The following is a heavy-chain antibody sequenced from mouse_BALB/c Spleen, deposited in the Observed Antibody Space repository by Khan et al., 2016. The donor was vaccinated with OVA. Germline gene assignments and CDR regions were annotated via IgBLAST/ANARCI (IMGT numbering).Heavy chain of an antibody. CDR2: IYPGNVNT. Sequence: QVQLQQSGPELVKPGASVRISCKASGYTFTSYFIHWVKQRPGQGLEWIGWIYPGNVNTEYNERFTGKATLTADKSSSTTYMQLSSLTSEGAAVYFCARAGYGSFAYWGQGTLVTVSA. D-gene: IGHD2-10*02. CDR3: ARAGYGSFAY. V-gene: IGHV1S56*01. CDR1: GYTFTSYF. J-gene: IGHJ3*01.